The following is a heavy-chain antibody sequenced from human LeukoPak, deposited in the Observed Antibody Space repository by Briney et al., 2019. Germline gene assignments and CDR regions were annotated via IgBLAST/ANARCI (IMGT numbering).Heavy chain of an antibody. V-gene: IGHV3-53*01. Sequence: PGGSLRLSCAASGFTVSSNYMSWVRQAPGKGLEWVSVIYSGGSTYYADSVKGRFTISRDNSKNTLYLQMNSLRAEDTAVYYCARDRELAMVLIDYWGQGTLVTVSS. D-gene: IGHD5-18*01. CDR3: ARDRELAMVLIDY. CDR2: IYSGGST. CDR1: GFTVSSNY. J-gene: IGHJ4*02.